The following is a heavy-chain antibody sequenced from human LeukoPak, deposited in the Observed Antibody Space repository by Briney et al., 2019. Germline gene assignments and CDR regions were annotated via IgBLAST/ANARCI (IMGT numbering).Heavy chain of an antibody. Sequence: SETLSLPCTVSGGSISSGDYYWSWIRQPPGKGLEWIGYIYYSGSTYYNPSLKSRVTISVDTSKNQFSLKLSSVTAADTAVYYCARVSLRHNWFDPWGQGTLVTVSS. D-gene: IGHD5/OR15-5a*01. CDR2: IYYSGST. J-gene: IGHJ5*02. V-gene: IGHV4-30-4*01. CDR1: GGSISSGDYY. CDR3: ARVSLRHNWFDP.